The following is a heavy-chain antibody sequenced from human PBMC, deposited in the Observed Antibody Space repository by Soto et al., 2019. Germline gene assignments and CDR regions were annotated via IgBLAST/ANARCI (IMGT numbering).Heavy chain of an antibody. CDR2: IYYSGST. Sequence: SETLSLTCTVSGGSISSGGYYWSWIRQHPGKGLEWIGYIYYSGSTYYNPSLKSRVTISVDTSKNQFSLKLSSVTAADTAVYYCARVGAPRYCSGGSCYSTRGAIDYWGQGTLVTVSS. V-gene: IGHV4-31*03. D-gene: IGHD2-15*01. CDR1: GGSISSGGYY. J-gene: IGHJ4*02. CDR3: ARVGAPRYCSGGSCYSTRGAIDY.